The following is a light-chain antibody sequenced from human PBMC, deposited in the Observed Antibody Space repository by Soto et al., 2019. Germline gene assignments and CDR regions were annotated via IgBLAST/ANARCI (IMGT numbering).Light chain of an antibody. CDR2: GAS. V-gene: IGKV3-20*01. CDR1: QSVSSSY. CDR3: QQYGRSPFT. Sequence: EIVLTQSPGTLSLSPGERATLSCKASQSVSSSYLAWYQQKPGQAPRLLIYGASSRATGIPDRFSGSGSGTDLTLTISRLEPEDFALYYCQQYGRSPFTFGFGTKVDIK. J-gene: IGKJ3*01.